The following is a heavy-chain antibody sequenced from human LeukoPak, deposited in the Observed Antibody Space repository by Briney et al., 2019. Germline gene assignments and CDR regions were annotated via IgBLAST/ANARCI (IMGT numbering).Heavy chain of an antibody. CDR1: GGSFSGYY. CDR3: ATTSGWPVDAFDI. CDR2: INHSGST. D-gene: IGHD6-19*01. Sequence: SETLSLTCAVYGGSFSGYYWSWIRQPPGKGLEWMGEINHSGSTHHNPSLKTRVTISVDTSKNQFSLKLSSVTAADTAVYYCATTSGWPVDAFDIWGQGTMVTVSS. J-gene: IGHJ3*02. V-gene: IGHV4-34*01.